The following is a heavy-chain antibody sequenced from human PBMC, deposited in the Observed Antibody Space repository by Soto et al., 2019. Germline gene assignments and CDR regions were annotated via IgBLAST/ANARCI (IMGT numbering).Heavy chain of an antibody. V-gene: IGHV3-30*18. CDR2: ISSDGSEK. Sequence: ESGGGVVQPGRSLRLSCAASGFTFSTYGVHWVRQAPGKGLEWVAVISSDGSEKYYAGSVKGRVSISRDNSKSTLYLQMDSLRAEDTAVYYCAKGAVTTSLYYFDYWGKGTLVTVSS. CDR1: GFTFSTYG. D-gene: IGHD4-17*01. J-gene: IGHJ4*02. CDR3: AKGAVTTSLYYFDY.